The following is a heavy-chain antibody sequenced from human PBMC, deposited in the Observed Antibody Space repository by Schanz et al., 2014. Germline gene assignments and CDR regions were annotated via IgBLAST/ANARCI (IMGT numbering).Heavy chain of an antibody. Sequence: QVQLVQSGAEVKKPGASVKVSCKASGYTFTSYDINWVRQAPGQGLEWMGKINPSSGTTRIAQNLQGRLAVTRDTSTSTVNMELSSLRSEDTAVYYCARGGFCDSTSFDSWGQGTLVTVSS. V-gene: IGHV1-46*03. CDR1: GYTFTSYD. CDR3: ARGGFCDSTSFDS. CDR2: INPSSGTT. D-gene: IGHD2-2*01. J-gene: IGHJ4*02.